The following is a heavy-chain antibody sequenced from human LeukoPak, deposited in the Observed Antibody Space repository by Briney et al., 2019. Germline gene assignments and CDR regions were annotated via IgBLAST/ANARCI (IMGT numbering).Heavy chain of an antibody. Sequence: SETLSLTCTVSGGSISSYYWSWLRQPPGKGLEWSGYIYYSGSTNYNPSLKSRVTISVDTSKNQFSLKLSSVTAADTAVYYCARAARADYDSSGYFDYWGQGTLVTVSS. J-gene: IGHJ4*02. CDR2: IYYSGST. V-gene: IGHV4-59*01. D-gene: IGHD3-22*01. CDR3: ARAARADYDSSGYFDY. CDR1: GGSISSYY.